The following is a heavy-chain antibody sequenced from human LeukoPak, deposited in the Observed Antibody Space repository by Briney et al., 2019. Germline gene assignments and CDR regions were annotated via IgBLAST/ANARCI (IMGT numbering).Heavy chain of an antibody. J-gene: IGHJ4*02. CDR1: GGTFSSYA. CDR3: ASSMITFGGVPYYFGY. D-gene: IGHD3-16*01. CDR2: IIPILGIA. V-gene: IGHV1-69*04. Sequence: ASVKVSCKASGGTFSSYAISWVRQAPGQGLEWMGRIIPILGIANYAQKFQGRVTITADKSTSTAYMELSSLRSEDTAVYYCASSMITFGGVPYYFGYWGQGTLVTVSS.